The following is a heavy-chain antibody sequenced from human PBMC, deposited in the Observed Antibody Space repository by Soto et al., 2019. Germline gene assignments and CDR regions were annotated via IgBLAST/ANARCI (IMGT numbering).Heavy chain of an antibody. J-gene: IGHJ4*02. Sequence: SLTCTVSGGFISGGGYYGSWIRQHPGKGLEWIGYIYYSGSTYYNPPLKSRVTISVDTSKNQFSLKLSSVTAADTAVYYCARATYSSSPLYYFDYWGQGTLVTVSS. V-gene: IGHV4-31*03. D-gene: IGHD6-6*01. CDR1: GGFISGGGYY. CDR3: ARATYSSSPLYYFDY. CDR2: IYYSGST.